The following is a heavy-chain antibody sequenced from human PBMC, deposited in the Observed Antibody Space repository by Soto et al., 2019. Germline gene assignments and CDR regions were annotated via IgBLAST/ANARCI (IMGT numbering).Heavy chain of an antibody. D-gene: IGHD5-18*01. CDR2: ISWNSGSI. V-gene: IGHV3-9*01. CDR3: AKDDGWGYRYGYVDY. Sequence: GGSLRLSCAASGFTFDDYAMHWVRQAPGKGLEWVSGISWNSGSIGYADSVKGRFTISRDNAKNSLYLQMNSLRAEDTALYYCAKDDGWGYRYGYVDYWGQGTLVTVSS. J-gene: IGHJ4*02. CDR1: GFTFDDYA.